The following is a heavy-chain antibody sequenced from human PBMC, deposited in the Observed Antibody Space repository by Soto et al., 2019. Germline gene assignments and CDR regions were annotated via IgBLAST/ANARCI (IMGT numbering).Heavy chain of an antibody. V-gene: IGHV3-23*01. CDR1: GFPFSSYA. J-gene: IGHJ5*02. CDR2: ISSGGDIT. D-gene: IGHD6-25*01. CDR3: AKDKISRSVAAASRNWFDP. Sequence: GGSLRLSCAASGFPFSSYAINWVRQAPGKGLEWLSTISSGGDITFYADSVKGRFTISRDNSNNTLFLQMSGLRADDTAVDFCAKDKISRSVAAASRNWFDPWGQGTLVTVSS.